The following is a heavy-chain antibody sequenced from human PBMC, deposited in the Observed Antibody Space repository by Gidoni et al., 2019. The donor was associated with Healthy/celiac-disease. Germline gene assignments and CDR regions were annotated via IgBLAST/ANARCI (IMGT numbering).Heavy chain of an antibody. D-gene: IGHD1-1*01. J-gene: IGHJ6*02. CDR3: TRGGGYPKRGYYYYGMDV. CDR1: GFTFGDYA. V-gene: IGHV3-49*05. Sequence: EVQLVESGGGLVKPGRSLRLSCTASGFTFGDYAMSWFRQAPGKGLEWGGFIRSKAYGGTTEYAASVKGRFTISRDDSKSIAYLQMNSLKTEDTAVYYCTRGGGYPKRGYYYYGMDVWGQGTTVTVSS. CDR2: IRSKAYGGTT.